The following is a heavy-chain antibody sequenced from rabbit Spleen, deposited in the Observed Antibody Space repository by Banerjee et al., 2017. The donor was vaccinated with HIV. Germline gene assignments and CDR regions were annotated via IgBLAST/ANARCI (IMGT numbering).Heavy chain of an antibody. CDR1: GIDFSSYW. J-gene: IGHJ4*01. V-gene: IGHV1S40*01. D-gene: IGHD1-1*01. CDR3: ARVGDANSGYPFNL. Sequence: QSLEESGGGLVKPGGTLTLTCKASGIDFSSYWMCWVRQAPGKGLEWIACIATGSSGTTYHATWAKGRFTISKTSSTTVTLQMTSLTAADTATYFCARVGDANSGYPFNLWGPGTLVTVS. CDR2: IATGSSGTT.